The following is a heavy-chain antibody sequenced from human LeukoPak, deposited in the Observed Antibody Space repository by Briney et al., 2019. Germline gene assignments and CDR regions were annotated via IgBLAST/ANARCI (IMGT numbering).Heavy chain of an antibody. CDR1: GFTFSSYA. Sequence: EGSLRLSCAASGFTFSSYAMHWVRQAPGKGLEWVAVISYDGSNKYYADSVKGRFTISRDNSKNTLYLQMNSLRAEDTAVYYCGTTYYYDSSGYYPPFFDYWGQGTLVTVSS. D-gene: IGHD3-22*01. CDR3: GTTYYYDSSGYYPPFFDY. V-gene: IGHV3-30*04. CDR2: ISYDGSNK. J-gene: IGHJ4*02.